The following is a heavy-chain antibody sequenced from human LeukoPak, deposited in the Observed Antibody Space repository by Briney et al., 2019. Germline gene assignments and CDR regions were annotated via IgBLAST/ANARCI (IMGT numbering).Heavy chain of an antibody. D-gene: IGHD3-16*01. J-gene: IGHJ4*02. CDR1: GFTFDIYG. CDR3: ARGDDGAY. V-gene: IGHV3-48*04. CDR2: ISSGSSPK. Sequence: GGSLRLSRAASGFTFDIYGMNWIRQAPGKGLEWVSHISSGSSPKYYADSVRGRFTISRDNAKKSLYLQMNSLRVEDTAVYYCARGDDGAYWGQGTLVTVSS.